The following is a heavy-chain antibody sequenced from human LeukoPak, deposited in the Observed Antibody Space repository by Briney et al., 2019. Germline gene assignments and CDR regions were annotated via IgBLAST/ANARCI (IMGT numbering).Heavy chain of an antibody. D-gene: IGHD1-1*01. J-gene: IGHJ6*03. V-gene: IGHV4-59*01. CDR3: AVVGGSGTYYYYYYMDV. CDR1: GGSISSYY. Sequence: SETLSLTCTVSGGSISSYYWSWIRQPPGKGLEWIGYIYYSGSTNYNPSLKSRVTISVDTSKNQFSLKLSSVTAADTAVYYCAVVGGSGTYYYYYYMDVWGKGTTVTVSS. CDR2: IYYSGST.